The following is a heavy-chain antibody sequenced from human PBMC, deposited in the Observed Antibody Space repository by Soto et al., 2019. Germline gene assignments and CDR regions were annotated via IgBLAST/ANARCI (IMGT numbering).Heavy chain of an antibody. CDR2: ISLYSDGT. V-gene: IGHV1-18*01. CDR3: AGGAPGAGPWFGP. J-gene: IGHJ5*02. Sequence: QVQLVQSGGEVKRPGASVKVSCKTSGYTFSNYGITWVRQAPGQPLEWLGWISLYSDGTNYAQKSRGRAPRPTDTPTTTAYRELRSRSSDDPAFYHCAGGAPGAGPWFGPGGQGPLVTVSS. CDR1: GYTFSNYG.